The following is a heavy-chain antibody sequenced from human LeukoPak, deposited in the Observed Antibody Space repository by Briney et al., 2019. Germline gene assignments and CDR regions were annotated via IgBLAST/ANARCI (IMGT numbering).Heavy chain of an antibody. CDR1: GGTFSSSA. D-gene: IGHD4-23*01. CDR2: IIPIFGTA. CDR3: ARDDYGGNSLGAFDI. Sequence: ASVKVSCKASGGTFSSSAISWVRQAPGQGLEWMGGIIPIFGTANYAQKFQGRVTITADESTSTAYMELSSLRSEDTAVYYCARDDYGGNSLGAFDIWGQGTMVTVSS. J-gene: IGHJ3*02. V-gene: IGHV1-69*13.